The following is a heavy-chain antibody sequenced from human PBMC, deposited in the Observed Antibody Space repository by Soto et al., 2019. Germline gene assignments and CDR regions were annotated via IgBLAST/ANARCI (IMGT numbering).Heavy chain of an antibody. D-gene: IGHD3-3*01. V-gene: IGHV4-61*01. CDR3: ARGQAFWTGYYRMPYYFDY. CDR2: LFYSGST. Sequence: LSLTCTVSGGSVSSGSYYWSWIRQPPGKGLEYIGYLFYSGSTNYDPSLKSRVTISVDTPKNQFSLKLTSVTAADTAVYYCARGQAFWTGYYRMPYYFDYWGQGTLVTVSS. CDR1: GGSVSSGSYY. J-gene: IGHJ4*02.